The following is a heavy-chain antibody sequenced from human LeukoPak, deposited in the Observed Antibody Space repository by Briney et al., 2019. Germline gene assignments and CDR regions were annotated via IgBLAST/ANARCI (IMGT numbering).Heavy chain of an antibody. J-gene: IGHJ4*02. CDR3: ARRAGAYSHPYDY. Sequence: GGSLGLSRAASGFTFSSYAMSWVRQAPGEGVEWVSAISGSGGSTYYADSVKGRFTFSRDNSKNTLYLQMNSLRAEDTAVYYCARRAGAYSHPYDYWGQGTLVTVSS. CDR2: ISGSGGST. V-gene: IGHV3-23*01. CDR1: GFTFSSYA. D-gene: IGHD4/OR15-4a*01.